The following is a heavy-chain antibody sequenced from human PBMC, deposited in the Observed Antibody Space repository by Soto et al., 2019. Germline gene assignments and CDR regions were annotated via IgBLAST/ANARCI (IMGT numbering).Heavy chain of an antibody. Sequence: GESLKISCAASGFTFSSYAMSWVRQAPGKGLEWVSAISGSGGSTYYADSVKGRFTISRDNSKNTLYLQMNSLRAEDTAVYYCAKGNSWQPLDYWGQGTLVTVSS. V-gene: IGHV3-23*01. CDR3: AKGNSWQPLDY. CDR1: GFTFSSYA. J-gene: IGHJ4*02. D-gene: IGHD1-7*01. CDR2: ISGSGGST.